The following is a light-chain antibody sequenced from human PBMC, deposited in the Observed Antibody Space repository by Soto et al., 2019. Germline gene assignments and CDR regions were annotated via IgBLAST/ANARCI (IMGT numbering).Light chain of an antibody. Sequence: QSVLTQPPSASGTPGQSVTFSCSGSISNIGTNYVYWYQQLPGTAPKLLISRSNQRPSGVPDRFSGSKSGTSASLAISGLWSEDEADYYCAAWDDSLSGWLFGGGTKLTVL. V-gene: IGLV1-47*03. CDR1: ISNIGTNY. CDR2: RSN. J-gene: IGLJ3*02. CDR3: AAWDDSLSGWL.